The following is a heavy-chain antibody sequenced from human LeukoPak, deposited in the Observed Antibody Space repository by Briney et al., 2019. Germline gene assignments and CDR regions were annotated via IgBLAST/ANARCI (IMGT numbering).Heavy chain of an antibody. V-gene: IGHV3-30*02. CDR1: GFSFSTYG. J-gene: IGHJ4*02. CDR2: IRYDGSDK. CDR3: AKDGAFDY. Sequence: GGSLRLSCAASGFSFSTYGMHWVRQAPGKGLEWVAFIRYDGSDKYYVDSVRGRFTISRDNSKNTLYLQMNSLRAEDTAVYYCAKDGAFDYWGQGTLVTVPS.